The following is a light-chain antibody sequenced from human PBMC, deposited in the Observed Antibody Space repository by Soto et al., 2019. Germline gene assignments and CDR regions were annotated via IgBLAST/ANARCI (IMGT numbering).Light chain of an antibody. CDR3: EQYYTYPLT. CDR2: KAS. J-gene: IGKJ4*01. V-gene: IGKV1-5*03. Sequence: DIQMTQSPSTLSASVGDSVTITCRASQSISPWLAWYQQKPGKAPTLLIYKASSLEGGVRSRFSGSGSGTDFNSTISSLQPDDFATYYCEQYYTYPLTFGGGTTVEIK. CDR1: QSISPW.